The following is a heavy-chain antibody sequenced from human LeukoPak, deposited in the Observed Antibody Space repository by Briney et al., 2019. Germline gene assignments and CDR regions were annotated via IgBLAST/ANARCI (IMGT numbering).Heavy chain of an antibody. CDR2: FYSGGSA. CDR3: ARHGGIAARYYFDY. V-gene: IGHV4-39*01. J-gene: IGHJ4*02. Sequence: SETLSLTCIVPGGSISSSNYYWAWIRQPPGKGLEWIGTFYSGGSAYYNPSLTSRFSISKDTSDNQFSLRLSSVTAADTAVYYCARHGGIAARYYFDYWGQGTLVTVSS. D-gene: IGHD6-6*01. CDR1: GGSISSSNYY.